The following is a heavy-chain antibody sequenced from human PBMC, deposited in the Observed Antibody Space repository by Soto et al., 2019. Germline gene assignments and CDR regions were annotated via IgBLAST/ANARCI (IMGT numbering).Heavy chain of an antibody. CDR2: FDPEDGET. V-gene: IGHV1-24*01. CDR1: GYTLTELS. D-gene: IGHD6-6*01. CDR3: ATGRLEYSSSSGDFDY. J-gene: IGHJ4*02. Sequence: ASVKVSCKVSGYTLTELSMHWVRQAPGKGLEWMGGFDPEDGETVYAQKFQGRVTMTEDTSTDTAYMELSSLRSEDTAVYYCATGRLEYSSSSGDFDYWGQGTLVTVSS.